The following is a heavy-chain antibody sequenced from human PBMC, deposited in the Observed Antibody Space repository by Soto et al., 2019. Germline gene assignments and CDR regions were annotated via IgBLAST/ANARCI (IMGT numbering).Heavy chain of an antibody. CDR3: IGWSQWLRYDY. Sequence: GGSLRLSCAASGFTFSASAMHWVRQASGKGLEWVGRIRSKPNNYATAYGASVKGRFTIFRDDSKNTAYLQMNSLKIEDTAVYYCIGWSQWLRYDYWGQGTLVTVSS. J-gene: IGHJ4*02. D-gene: IGHD6-19*01. V-gene: IGHV3-73*01. CDR1: GFTFSASA. CDR2: IRSKPNNYAT.